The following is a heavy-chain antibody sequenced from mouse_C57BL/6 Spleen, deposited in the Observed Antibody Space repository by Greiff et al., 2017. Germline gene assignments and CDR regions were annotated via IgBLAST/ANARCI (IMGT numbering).Heavy chain of an antibody. J-gene: IGHJ3*01. CDR3: ARGDGYSFAY. Sequence: VQLQESGAELVKPGASVKMSCKASGYTFTSYWITWVKQRPGQGLEWIGDIYPGSGSTNYNEKFKSKATLTVDTSSSTAYMQLSSLTSEDSAVYYCARGDGYSFAYWGQGTLVTVSA. CDR2: IYPGSGST. CDR1: GYTFTSYW. D-gene: IGHD2-3*01. V-gene: IGHV1-55*01.